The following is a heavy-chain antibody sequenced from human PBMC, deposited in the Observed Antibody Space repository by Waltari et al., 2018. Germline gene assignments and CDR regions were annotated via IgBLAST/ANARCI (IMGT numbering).Heavy chain of an antibody. V-gene: IGHV4-38-2*01. CDR1: GYSISSGYY. CDR3: ARRKLTHWFDP. J-gene: IGHJ5*02. CDR2: IYHSGST. Sequence: QVQLQESGPGLVKPSETLSLTCAVSGYSISSGYYWGWIRQPPGKGLEWIGSIYHSGSTSYTPSLKSRVTISVDTSKNQFSLKLSSVTAADTAVYYCARRKLTHWFDPWGQGTLVTVSS. D-gene: IGHD1-26*01.